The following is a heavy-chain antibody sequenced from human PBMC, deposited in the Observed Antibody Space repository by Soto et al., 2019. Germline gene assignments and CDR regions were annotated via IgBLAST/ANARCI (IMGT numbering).Heavy chain of an antibody. J-gene: IGHJ4*02. CDR3: AKRRALSNNLFFEQ. Sequence: QITLKESGQTLVKPTQTLTLVCTLSGFSINNGGVGVGWIRQPPGKAPEWLALLYWNDDAWYSPSRRYRLSVTKDSSKNQVVLTMTHMDPVDAGPFYCAKRRALSNNLFFEQWGQGALFTVSS. CDR2: LYWNDDA. D-gene: IGHD4-4*01. V-gene: IGHV2-5*01. CDR1: GFSINNGGVG.